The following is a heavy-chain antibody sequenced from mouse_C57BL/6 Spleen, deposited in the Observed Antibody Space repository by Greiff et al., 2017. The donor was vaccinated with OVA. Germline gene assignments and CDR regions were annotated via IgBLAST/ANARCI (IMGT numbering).Heavy chain of an antibody. CDR2: ISSGGSTI. D-gene: IGHD4-1*01. CDR3: ARPESLLGSYAMDY. V-gene: IGHV5-17*01. Sequence: EVHLVESGGGLVKPGGSLKLSCAASGFTFSDYGMHWVRQAPEKGLEWVAYISSGGSTIYYADTVKGRFTISRDNAKNTLFLQRTSLMSEDTAMYYCARPESLLGSYAMDYWGQGTSVTVSS. J-gene: IGHJ4*01. CDR1: GFTFSDYG.